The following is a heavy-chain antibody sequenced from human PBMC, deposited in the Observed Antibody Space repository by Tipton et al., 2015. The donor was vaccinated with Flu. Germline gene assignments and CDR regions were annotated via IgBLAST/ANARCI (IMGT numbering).Heavy chain of an antibody. V-gene: IGHV4-59*11. Sequence: TLSLTCTVSGGSISGHYWSWIRQPPGKGLEWIGYIYYKGSTKYNPALTGRVTLSVDMSKSQFSLKLSSVTTTDTAMYYCARVIDHGWSDYWGQGILVTVSS. J-gene: IGHJ4*02. D-gene: IGHD6-19*01. CDR3: ARVIDHGWSDY. CDR1: GGSISGHY. CDR2: IYYKGST.